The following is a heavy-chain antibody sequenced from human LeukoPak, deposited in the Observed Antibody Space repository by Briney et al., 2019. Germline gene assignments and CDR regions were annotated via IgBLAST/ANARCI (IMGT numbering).Heavy chain of an antibody. J-gene: IGHJ5*02. V-gene: IGHV3-11*03. Sequence: PGGSLRLSCAAFGFSFSDYYMSWIRQAPGKGLEWLSYITNSRSYTEYADSVKGRFTISRDNAKNSLYLQMNSLRADDTAVYYCAINGGSYSFDTWGQGTLVTVSS. D-gene: IGHD2-15*01. CDR1: GFSFSDYY. CDR3: AINGGSYSFDT. CDR2: ITNSRSYT.